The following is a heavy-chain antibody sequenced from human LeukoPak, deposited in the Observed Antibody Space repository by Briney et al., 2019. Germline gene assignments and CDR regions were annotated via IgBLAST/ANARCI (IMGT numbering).Heavy chain of an antibody. J-gene: IGHJ5*02. V-gene: IGHV4-59*10. D-gene: IGHD6-13*01. CDR2: LYTSGST. CDR1: GGSFSGYY. Sequence: SETLSLTCAVYGGSFSGYYWSWIRQPAGKGLEWIGRLYTSGSTNYNPSLKSRVTMSVDTSKNQFSLKVNSVTAADTAVYYCARGGVSSSPFDPWGQGTLVTVSS. CDR3: ARGGVSSSPFDP.